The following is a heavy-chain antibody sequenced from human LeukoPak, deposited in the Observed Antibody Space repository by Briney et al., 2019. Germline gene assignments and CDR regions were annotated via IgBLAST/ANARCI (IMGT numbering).Heavy chain of an antibody. CDR1: GYTFTIYG. CDR2: ISAYNGNT. V-gene: IGHV1-18*01. Sequence: ASVKVSFKASGYTFTIYGISWVRQAPGQGGEWMGWISAYNGNTNYTQKLQGRVTITTDTSTSTAYMELRSLRSDDTAVYYCAREVYGCSGGSCYEGENWFDPWGQGTLVTVSS. CDR3: AREVYGCSGGSCYEGENWFDP. D-gene: IGHD2-15*01. J-gene: IGHJ5*02.